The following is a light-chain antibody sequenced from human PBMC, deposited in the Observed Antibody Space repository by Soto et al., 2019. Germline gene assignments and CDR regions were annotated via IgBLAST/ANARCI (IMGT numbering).Light chain of an antibody. J-gene: IGLJ3*02. CDR1: SSNIGSNT. CDR3: AAWDGSLSGWV. V-gene: IGLV1-44*01. Sequence: QSVLTQAPSASGTHGQRVTISCSGSSSNIGSNTVSWYQQVPGTAPKVLIYSNDQRPSGVPDRFSGSKSGTSASLAIGGLQSEDESDYYCAAWDGSLSGWVFGGGTKLTVL. CDR2: SND.